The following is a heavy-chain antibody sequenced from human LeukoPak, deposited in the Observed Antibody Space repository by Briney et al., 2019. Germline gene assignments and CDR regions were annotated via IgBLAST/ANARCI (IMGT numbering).Heavy chain of an antibody. CDR1: GFTFSDYY. V-gene: IGHV3-11*01. J-gene: IGHJ4*02. D-gene: IGHD2-15*01. Sequence: GGSLRLSCAASGFTFSDYYMSWIRQAPGKGLEWVSHISSSGSTIYYADSVKGRFTISRDNAKNSLYLQMNSLRAEDTAVYYCARDLNCSGGSCYTGSTIDYWGQGTLVTVSS. CDR2: ISSSGSTI. CDR3: ARDLNCSGGSCYTGSTIDY.